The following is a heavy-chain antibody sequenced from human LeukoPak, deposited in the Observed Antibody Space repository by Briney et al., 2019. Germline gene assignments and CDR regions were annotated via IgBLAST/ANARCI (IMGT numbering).Heavy chain of an antibody. CDR2: INHSGST. D-gene: IGHD6-19*01. CDR3: ARDSSGWYED. V-gene: IGHV4-34*01. Sequence: SETLSLTCAVYGGSFSGYYWSWIRQPPGKGLEWIGEINHSGSTNYNPSLKSRVTISVDTSKNQFSLKLSSVTAADTAVYYCARDSSGWYEDWGQGTLVAVSS. CDR1: GGSFSGYY. J-gene: IGHJ4*02.